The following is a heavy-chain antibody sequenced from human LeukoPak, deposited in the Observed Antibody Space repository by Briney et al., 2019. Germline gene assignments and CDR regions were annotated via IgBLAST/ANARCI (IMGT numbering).Heavy chain of an antibody. D-gene: IGHD3-22*01. J-gene: IGHJ6*02. CDR2: IYTSGST. V-gene: IGHV4-4*07. CDR3: ARDGGVGYDSSGQQPSYYYYGMDV. CDR1: GGSISSYY. Sequence: SETLSLTCTVSGGSISSYYGSWIRQPAGKGLEWIGRIYTSGSTNYTPSLKSRVTISVDTSKNQSSLKLSSVTAADTAVYYCARDGGVGYDSSGQQPSYYYYGMDVWGQGTTVTVSS.